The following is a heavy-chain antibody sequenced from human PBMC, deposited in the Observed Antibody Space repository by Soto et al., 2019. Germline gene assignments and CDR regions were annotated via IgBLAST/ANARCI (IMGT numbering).Heavy chain of an antibody. D-gene: IGHD3-16*01. Sequence: ASVKGSCKASGYSFTNNDVSWVRQATGQGLEWMGWMNPGSGDRGDAQKCQGRVTMSRDISIATAYMELSSLRSDDTDIYYCARMETFGSLNWFEPWGQGTLVTVSS. CDR3: ARMETFGSLNWFEP. V-gene: IGHV1-8*01. J-gene: IGHJ5*02. CDR1: GYSFTNND. CDR2: MNPGSGDR.